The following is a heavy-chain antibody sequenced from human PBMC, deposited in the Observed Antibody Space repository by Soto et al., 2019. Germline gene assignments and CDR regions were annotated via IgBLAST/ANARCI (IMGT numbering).Heavy chain of an antibody. V-gene: IGHV3-74*03. CDR1: GFSFSSHW. J-gene: IGHJ4*02. CDR2: LNRDGSRT. D-gene: IGHD3-3*01. Sequence: EVELVESGGGLVQPGGSLRLSCAASGFSFSSHWMHWVRQAPGEGLVWVSRLNRDGSRTEYADSVKGRFTIFRDNAKNTLSLQMNSLRVEDSAVYYCARGIFGDPPAFDYWGQGNLVTVSS. CDR3: ARGIFGDPPAFDY.